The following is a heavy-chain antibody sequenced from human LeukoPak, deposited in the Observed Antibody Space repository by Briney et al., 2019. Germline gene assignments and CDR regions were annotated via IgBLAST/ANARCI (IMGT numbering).Heavy chain of an antibody. CDR1: GFTFDDYA. CDR2: ISWNSGSI. CDR3: AKDRNIISGSGSYLDY. V-gene: IGHV3-9*01. Sequence: GGSLRLSCAASGFTFDDYAMHWVRQAPGKGLEWVSGISWNSGSIGYADSVKGRFTISRDNAKNSLYLQMNSLRAEDTALYYCAKDRNIISGSGSYLDYWGQGTLVTVSS. J-gene: IGHJ4*02. D-gene: IGHD3-10*01.